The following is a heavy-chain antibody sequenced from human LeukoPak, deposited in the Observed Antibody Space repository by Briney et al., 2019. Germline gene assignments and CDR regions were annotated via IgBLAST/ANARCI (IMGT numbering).Heavy chain of an antibody. Sequence: GGSLRLSCAASGFTFSNYWMTWVRQAPGKGLEWVANIMQDGSEKYYVDSVKGRFTISRDNAKNSLYLQMKSLRAEDTAVYYCARRWRGGVGFPFDYWGQGTLVTVSS. J-gene: IGHJ4*02. CDR3: ARRWRGGVGFPFDY. V-gene: IGHV3-7*01. CDR1: GFTFSNYW. D-gene: IGHD5-24*01. CDR2: IMQDGSEK.